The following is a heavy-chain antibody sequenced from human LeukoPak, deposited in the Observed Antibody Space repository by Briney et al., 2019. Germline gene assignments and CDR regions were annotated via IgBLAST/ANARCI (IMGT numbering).Heavy chain of an antibody. V-gene: IGHV4-59*01. D-gene: IGHD6-19*01. CDR2: IYYSGST. CDR1: GGSISSYY. CDR3: ARVKASVAGLELTIYYFDY. Sequence: PSETLSLTCTVSGGSISSYYWSWIRQPPGKGLEWIGYIYYSGSTNYNPSLKSRVTISVDTSKNQFSLKLSSVTAADTAVYYCARVKASVAGLELTIYYFDYWGQGTLVTVSS. J-gene: IGHJ4*02.